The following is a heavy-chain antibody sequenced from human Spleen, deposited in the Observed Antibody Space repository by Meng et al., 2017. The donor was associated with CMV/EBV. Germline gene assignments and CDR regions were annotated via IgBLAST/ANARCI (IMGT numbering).Heavy chain of an antibody. CDR1: GGSFSGYY. D-gene: IGHD1-1*01. V-gene: IGHV4-34*01. Sequence: GSLRLSCAVYGGSFSGYYWSWIRQPPGKGLEWIGEINHSGSTNYNPSLKSRVTISVDTSKNQFSLKLSSVTAADTAVYYCARNDYDSRGGAFDIWGQGTMVTVSS. CDR3: ARNDYDSRGGAFDI. J-gene: IGHJ3*02. CDR2: INHSGST.